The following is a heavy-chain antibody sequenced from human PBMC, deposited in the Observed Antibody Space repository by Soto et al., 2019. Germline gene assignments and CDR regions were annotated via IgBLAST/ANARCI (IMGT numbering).Heavy chain of an antibody. Sequence: ASVKVSCKASGGTFSSYAISWVRQAPGQGLEWMGGIIPIFGTANYAQKFQGRVTITADESTSTAYMELSSLRSGDTAVYYCARGRVNYYYGMDVWGQGTTVTVSS. J-gene: IGHJ6*02. CDR1: GGTFSSYA. V-gene: IGHV1-69*13. D-gene: IGHD6-13*01. CDR2: IIPIFGTA. CDR3: ARGRVNYYYGMDV.